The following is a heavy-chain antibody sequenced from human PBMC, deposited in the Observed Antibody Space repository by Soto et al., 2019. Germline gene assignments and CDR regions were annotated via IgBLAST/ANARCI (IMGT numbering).Heavy chain of an antibody. CDR2: IYSGGST. D-gene: IGHD2-15*01. J-gene: IGHJ6*03. V-gene: IGHV3-66*01. CDR1: GFTVSSNY. Sequence: EVQLVESGGGLVQPGGSLRLSCAASGFTVSSNYMSWVRQGPGKGLEWVSVIYSGGSTYYADSVKGRFTISRDNSKNTLYLQMNSLRAEDTAVYYCASVLFSGGSCYEYYYYYMDVWGKGTTVTVSS. CDR3: ASVLFSGGSCYEYYYYYMDV.